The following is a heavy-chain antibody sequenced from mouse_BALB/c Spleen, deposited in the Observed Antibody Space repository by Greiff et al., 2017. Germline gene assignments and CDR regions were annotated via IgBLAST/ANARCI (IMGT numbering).Heavy chain of an antibody. V-gene: IGHV1-7*01. CDR2: INPSTGYT. D-gene: IGHD1-2*01. CDR3: ARFTTAIYWYFDV. J-gene: IGHJ1*01. Sequence: QVQLQQSGAELAKPGASVKMSCKASGYTFTSYWMHWVKQRPGQGLEWIGYINPSTGYTEYNQKFKDKATLTADKSSSTAYMQLSSLTSEDSAVYYCARFTTAIYWYFDVWGAGTTVTDSS. CDR1: GYTFTSYW.